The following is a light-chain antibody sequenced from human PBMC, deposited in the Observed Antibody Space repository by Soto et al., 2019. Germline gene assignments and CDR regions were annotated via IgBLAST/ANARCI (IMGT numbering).Light chain of an antibody. V-gene: IGKV4-1*01. J-gene: IGKJ2*01. CDR3: QQYSSPPRT. CDR1: QSVLSSSNNFNY. CDR2: WAS. Sequence: DIVMTQSPDSLAVSLGERATINCKSSQSVLSSSNNFNYLAWYQQKPGQPPKLLIYWASTRASGVPDRFSGRGSGTDFNLTISSLQAEDVAVYYCQQYSSPPRTFGQGTKLEI.